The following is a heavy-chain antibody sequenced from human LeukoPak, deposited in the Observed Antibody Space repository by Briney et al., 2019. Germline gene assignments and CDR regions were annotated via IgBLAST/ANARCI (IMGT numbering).Heavy chain of an antibody. D-gene: IGHD3-22*01. Sequence: SETQSLTCTVSGGSVSSYYWSWIRQPPGKGLEWIGYVYYTGSTNYNPSLKSRVTISVDTSKNQFSLKLSSVTAADTALYYCARDLYDSSLYYYYGMDVWGQGPTVTVSS. CDR3: ARDLYDSSLYYYYGMDV. V-gene: IGHV4-59*02. CDR1: GGSVSSYY. J-gene: IGHJ6*02. CDR2: VYYTGST.